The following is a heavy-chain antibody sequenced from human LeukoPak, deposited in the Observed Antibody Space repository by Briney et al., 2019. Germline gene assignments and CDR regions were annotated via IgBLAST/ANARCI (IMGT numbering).Heavy chain of an antibody. V-gene: IGHV4-34*01. Sequence: PAETLSLTCAVYGGPFSVYYWSWLRLPPGKGLEWLGEINYSGSTNYNPSLKSRVTMSVDTSKNQFSLKLSSVTAADTAVYYCARGDFPAITVDGNVVDFWGQGTLVTVSS. CDR3: ARGDFPAITVDGNVVDF. J-gene: IGHJ4*02. CDR2: INYSGST. D-gene: IGHD6-13*01. CDR1: GGPFSVYY.